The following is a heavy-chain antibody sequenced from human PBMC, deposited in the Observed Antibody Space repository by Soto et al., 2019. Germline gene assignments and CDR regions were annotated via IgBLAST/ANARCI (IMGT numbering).Heavy chain of an antibody. J-gene: IGHJ3*02. Sequence: QGQLVESGEGVVQPGRSLRLSCAASGFTFSNYGMQWVRQAPGKGLERVAVLSYDGSNKYYADFVKGRFTISRDNSKNTLYLQMNSLRAEDTAVYYCAKDLGSGSYLFDAFDIWGQGTMVTVSS. CDR3: AKDLGSGSYLFDAFDI. CDR1: GFTFSNYG. CDR2: LSYDGSNK. V-gene: IGHV3-30*18. D-gene: IGHD1-26*01.